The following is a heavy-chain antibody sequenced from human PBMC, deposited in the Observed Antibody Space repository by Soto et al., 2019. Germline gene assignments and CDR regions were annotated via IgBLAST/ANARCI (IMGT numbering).Heavy chain of an antibody. CDR1: GYTFSNYG. V-gene: IGHV1-18*01. CDR2: VSDYNRNT. Sequence: QVQLVQSGPEVKKPGASVTVSCKGSGYTFSNYGVTWVRQAHGQGLERLGWVSDYNRNTDYAQKFEDRATMTIDTSTHTAYLEVRALTPDDTAVYYRARERRWDPLLYWGQGTL. CDR3: ARERRWDPLLY. J-gene: IGHJ4*02. D-gene: IGHD2-2*01.